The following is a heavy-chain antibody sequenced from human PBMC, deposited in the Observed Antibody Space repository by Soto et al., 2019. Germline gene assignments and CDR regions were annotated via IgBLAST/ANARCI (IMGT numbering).Heavy chain of an antibody. Sequence: EVQLLESGGGLVQPGGSLRLSCAASGFTFSSYAMSWVRQAPGKGLEWVSVISGSGGSTYYADSVKGRFTISRDNSKNTLYLQMNSVRAEDTAVYYCAKDSTMVRGVILYYFDYWGQGTLVTVSS. J-gene: IGHJ4*02. V-gene: IGHV3-23*01. D-gene: IGHD3-10*01. CDR1: GFTFSSYA. CDR2: ISGSGGST. CDR3: AKDSTMVRGVILYYFDY.